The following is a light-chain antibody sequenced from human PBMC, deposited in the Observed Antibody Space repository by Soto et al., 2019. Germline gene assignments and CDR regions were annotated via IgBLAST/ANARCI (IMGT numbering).Light chain of an antibody. CDR2: DVA. CDR3: TSYTTYSTLV. V-gene: IGLV2-14*03. Sequence: QSALTQPASVSGSPGQSITIPCTGTSSDIGAYDSVSWYQQYPGKAPKLIIYDVANRPSGVSDRLSGSKSGNTASLTISVLQAEDEADYYCTSYTTYSTLVLGGGTKLTVL. J-gene: IGLJ2*01. CDR1: SSDIGAYDS.